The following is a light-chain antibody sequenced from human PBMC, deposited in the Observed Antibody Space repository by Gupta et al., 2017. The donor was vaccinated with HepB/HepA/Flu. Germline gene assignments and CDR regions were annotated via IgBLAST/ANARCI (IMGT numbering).Light chain of an antibody. Sequence: QSAPTQSASVSGSPGQSITISCPGNSTDVGAYNYVSWYQQHPGKAPKLIIYDVSDRPSGVSTRFSGSKSGNTASLTISGLQAEDEADYYCSSFTSTNTPVLFGGGTKLTVL. CDR3: SSFTSTNTPVL. CDR2: DVS. V-gene: IGLV2-14*03. J-gene: IGLJ2*01. CDR1: STDVGAYNY.